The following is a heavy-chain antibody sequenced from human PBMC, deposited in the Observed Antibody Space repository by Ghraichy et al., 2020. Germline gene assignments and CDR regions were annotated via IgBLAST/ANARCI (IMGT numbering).Heavy chain of an antibody. V-gene: IGHV3-23*01. CDR3: AKEGGRLGEGAFDV. CDR1: EFTFDGYP. J-gene: IGHJ3*01. D-gene: IGHD3-10*01. Sequence: GGSLRLSCAVSEFTFDGYPMTWVRQAPGKGLEWVSTLGADGRSTFYADSVKGRFTISRDKSKRTMYLQMNSLRPDDTAVYYCAKEGGRLGEGAFDVWGQGTKVTVSS. CDR2: LGADGRST.